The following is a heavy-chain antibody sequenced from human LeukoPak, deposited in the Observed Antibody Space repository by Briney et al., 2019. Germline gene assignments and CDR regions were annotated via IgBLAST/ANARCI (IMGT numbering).Heavy chain of an antibody. CDR3: VLGSPFDY. Sequence: GGSLTLSCAACGFTLCRYSMKWLPQAPGKGLVWVSYNSSTSRSIYYADCVKGRFTISRDNANNSLSLQMNSLRDEDTAVYYCVLGSPFDYWGQGTLVTVSS. CDR2: NSSTSRSI. V-gene: IGHV3-48*02. J-gene: IGHJ4*02. D-gene: IGHD3-10*01. CDR1: GFTLCRYS.